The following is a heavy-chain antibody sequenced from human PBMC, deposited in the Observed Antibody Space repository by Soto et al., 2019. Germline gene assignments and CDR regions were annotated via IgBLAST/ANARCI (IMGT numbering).Heavy chain of an antibody. Sequence: PGGSLRLSCAASGFTFSSYAMSWVRQAPGKGLEWVSAISGSGGSTYYADSVKGRFTISRDNSKNTLYLQMNSLRAEDTAVYYCAKVGRITIFGVVIGPLDYWRQGTLVTVSS. CDR1: GFTFSSYA. J-gene: IGHJ4*02. V-gene: IGHV3-23*01. CDR2: ISGSGGST. D-gene: IGHD3-3*01. CDR3: AKVGRITIFGVVIGPLDY.